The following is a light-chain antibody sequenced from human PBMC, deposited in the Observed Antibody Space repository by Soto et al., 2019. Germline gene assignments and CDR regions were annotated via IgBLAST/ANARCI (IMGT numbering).Light chain of an antibody. J-gene: IGKJ3*01. Sequence: DIVMTQSPDSLAVSLGERATINCKSSQSLLYTSSNKNSLAWYQQRPGQPPKLLIYWASTRESGVPDRFTGSGSGTDFTLTISSLQAEDVEVYYCQQYHRIPGTFGPGTKVDIK. CDR1: QSLLYTSSNKNS. V-gene: IGKV4-1*01. CDR3: QQYHRIPGT. CDR2: WAS.